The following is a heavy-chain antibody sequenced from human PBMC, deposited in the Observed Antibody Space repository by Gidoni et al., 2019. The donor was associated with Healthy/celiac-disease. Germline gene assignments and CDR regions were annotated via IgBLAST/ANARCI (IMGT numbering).Heavy chain of an antibody. CDR2: IWYDGSNK. CDR3: ARETYYYDSSGYYTGDAFDI. CDR1: GFTFSSYG. D-gene: IGHD3-22*01. J-gene: IGHJ3*02. Sequence: QVQLVESGGGVVQPGRSLRLSCAASGFTFSSYGMQGVRQAPGKGLEWVAFIWYDGSNKYYADSGKGRFTISRDNSKNTLYLQMNSLRAEDTAVYYCARETYYYDSSGYYTGDAFDIWGQGTMVTVSS. V-gene: IGHV3-33*01.